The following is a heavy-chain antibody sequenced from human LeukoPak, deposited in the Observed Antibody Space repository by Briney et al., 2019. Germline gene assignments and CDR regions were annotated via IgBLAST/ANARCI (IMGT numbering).Heavy chain of an antibody. CDR3: ARYSSSVRAAAY. CDR2: IWYDGSNK. CDR1: GFTFSSYG. D-gene: IGHD6-6*01. J-gene: IGHJ4*02. Sequence: GGSLRLSCAASGFTFSSYGMHWVRQALGKGLEWVAVIWYDGSNKYYADSVKGRFTISRDSSKNTLYLQMNSLRAEDTAVYYCARYSSSVRAAAYWGQGTLVTVSS. V-gene: IGHV3-33*01.